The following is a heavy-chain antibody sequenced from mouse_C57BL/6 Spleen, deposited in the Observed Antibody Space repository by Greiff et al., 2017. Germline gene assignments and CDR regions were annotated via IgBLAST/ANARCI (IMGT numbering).Heavy chain of an antibody. V-gene: IGHV1-42*01. CDR3: ARDLRQLRLPGYFDY. J-gene: IGHJ2*01. Sequence: EVQLQQSGPELVKPGASVKISCKASGYSFTGYYMNWVKQSPEKSLEWIGEINPSTGGTTYNQKFKAKATLTVDKSSSTAYMQLKSLTSEDSAVYYCARDLRQLRLPGYFDYWGQGTTLTVSS. D-gene: IGHD3-2*02. CDR2: INPSTGGT. CDR1: GYSFTGYY.